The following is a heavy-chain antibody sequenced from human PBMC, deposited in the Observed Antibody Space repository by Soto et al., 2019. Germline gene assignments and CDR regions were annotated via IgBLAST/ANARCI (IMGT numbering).Heavy chain of an antibody. J-gene: IGHJ6*02. CDR1: GGSISSYY. D-gene: IGHD2-21*01. CDR2: IYYSGST. CDR3: ARHFPILWVGYGMDV. Sequence: QVQLQESGPGLVKPSETLSLTCTVSGGSISSYYWSWIRQPPGKGLEWIGYIYYSGSTNYNPSLKSRVTLSVDTSKNQFSLKLSSVTAADTAVYYCARHFPILWVGYGMDVWGQGTTVTVSS. V-gene: IGHV4-59*08.